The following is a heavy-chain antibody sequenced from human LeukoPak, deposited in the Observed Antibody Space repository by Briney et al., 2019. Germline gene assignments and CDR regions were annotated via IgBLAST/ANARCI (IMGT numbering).Heavy chain of an antibody. V-gene: IGHV3-48*04. CDR2: ISTSSRTI. Sequence: GGSLRLSCAASGFTFSSYNMNWVRQAPGKGLEWVSYISTSSRTIFYADSVKGRFTISRDNAKNSMYLQMNCLRVEDTAVYYCARGGFYYGVNNSPRWYDPWGQGTLVIVSS. CDR1: GFTFSSYN. D-gene: IGHD3-10*01. J-gene: IGHJ5*02. CDR3: ARGGFYYGVNNSPRWYDP.